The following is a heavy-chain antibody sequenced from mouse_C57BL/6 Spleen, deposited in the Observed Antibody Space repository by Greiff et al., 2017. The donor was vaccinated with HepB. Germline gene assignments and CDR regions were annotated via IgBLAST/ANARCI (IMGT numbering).Heavy chain of an antibody. V-gene: IGHV5-9-1*02. J-gene: IGHJ2*01. CDR2: ISSGGDYI. CDR3: TRDLDGYHYFDY. CDR1: GFTFSSYA. Sequence: VQGVESGEGLVKPGGSLKLSCAASGFTFSSYAMSWVRQTPEKRLEWVAYISSGGDYIYYADTVKGRFTISRDNARNTLYLQMSSLKSEDTAMYYCTRDLDGYHYFDYWGQGTTLTVSS. D-gene: IGHD2-3*01.